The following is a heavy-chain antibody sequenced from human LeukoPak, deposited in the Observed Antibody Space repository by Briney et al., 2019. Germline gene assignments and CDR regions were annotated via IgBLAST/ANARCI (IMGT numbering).Heavy chain of an antibody. CDR2: INPKNGAT. J-gene: IGHJ4*02. D-gene: IGHD1-7*01. V-gene: IGHV1-2*02. CDR1: GYTFRDSY. CDR3: ARSEKEYNWYYEPIDY. Sequence: ASVKVSCKASGYTFRDSYMNWVRQAPGQGPEWMGRINPKNGATKYAQKFQGRVTMTWDASSATAYMELGRLKPDDTAAYFCARSEKEYNWYYEPIDYWGQGTQVTVSS.